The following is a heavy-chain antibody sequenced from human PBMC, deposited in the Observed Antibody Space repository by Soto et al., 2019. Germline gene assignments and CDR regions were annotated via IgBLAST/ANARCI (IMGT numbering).Heavy chain of an antibody. CDR3: ARQGVNYDILTGYDSNWFDP. D-gene: IGHD3-9*01. J-gene: IGHJ5*02. V-gene: IGHV4-39*01. CDR1: GGSISSSSYY. Sequence: PSETLSLTCTVSGGSISSSSYYWGWIRQPPGKGLEWIGSIYYSGSTYYNPSLKSRVTISVDTSKNQFSLKLSSVTAADTAVYYCARQGVNYDILTGYDSNWFDPWGQGTLVTVSS. CDR2: IYYSGST.